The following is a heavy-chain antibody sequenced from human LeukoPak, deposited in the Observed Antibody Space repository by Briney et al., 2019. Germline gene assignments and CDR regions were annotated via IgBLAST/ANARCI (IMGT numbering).Heavy chain of an antibody. CDR1: GFTFSSYA. V-gene: IGHV3-30-3*01. Sequence: GSLRLSCAASGFTFSSYAMHWVRQAPGKGLEWVAVISYDGSNKYYADSVKGRFTISRDNSKNTLYLQMNSLRAEDTAVYYCVREEVAGTDYWGQGTLVTVSS. CDR3: VREEVAGTDY. J-gene: IGHJ4*02. CDR2: ISYDGSNK. D-gene: IGHD6-19*01.